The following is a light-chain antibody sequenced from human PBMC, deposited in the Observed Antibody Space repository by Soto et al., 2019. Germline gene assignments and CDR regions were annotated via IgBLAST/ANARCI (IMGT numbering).Light chain of an antibody. J-gene: IGLJ2*01. CDR2: LNSDGSH. V-gene: IGLV4-69*01. Sequence: QPVLTQSPSASASLGASVKLTCTLSSGHSSDAIAWHQQQPEKGPRYLMKLNSDGSHSKGDGIPDRFSGSSSGAERYLTIASLQSEDEDDYYCQTGGTGIRVFGGGTKLTVL. CDR1: SGHSSDA. CDR3: QTGGTGIRV.